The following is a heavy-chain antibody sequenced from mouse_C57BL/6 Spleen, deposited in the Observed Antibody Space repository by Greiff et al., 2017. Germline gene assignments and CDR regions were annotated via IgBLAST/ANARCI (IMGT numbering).Heavy chain of an antibody. Sequence: VQLQQSGPELVKPGDSVKISCKASGYSFTGYFMNWVMQSHGKSLEWIGRINPYNGDTFYNQKFKGKATLTVDKSSSTAHMELRSLTSEDSAVYYCARDPSTVVAPYAMDYWGQGTSVTVSS. V-gene: IGHV1-20*01. J-gene: IGHJ4*01. CDR2: INPYNGDT. CDR3: ARDPSTVVAPYAMDY. D-gene: IGHD1-1*01. CDR1: GYSFTGYF.